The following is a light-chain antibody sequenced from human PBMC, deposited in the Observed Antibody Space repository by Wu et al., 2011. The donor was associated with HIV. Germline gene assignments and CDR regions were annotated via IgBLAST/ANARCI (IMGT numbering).Light chain of an antibody. CDR3: HQYGSSPAT. Sequence: EIVLTQSPGTLSLSPGERVTLSCRASQSVGSNYLAWYQQRPGQAPRLLIYSSSTRATGIPDRFSGSGSGTDFTLTVSRLEPEDFALYYCHQYGSSPATFGQGTKGEIK. V-gene: IGKV3-20*01. J-gene: IGKJ1*01. CDR1: QSVGSNY. CDR2: SSS.